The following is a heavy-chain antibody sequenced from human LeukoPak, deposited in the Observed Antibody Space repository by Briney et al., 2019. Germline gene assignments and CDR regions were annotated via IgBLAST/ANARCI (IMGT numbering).Heavy chain of an antibody. CDR3: VRDGVGAPPFDY. CDR2: ITGDGSST. J-gene: IGHJ4*01. CDR1: GFTFSNNW. Sequence: GGSLRLSCAASGFTFSNNWMHWVRQAPGKGLVWVSRITGDGSSTDYADSVKGRFTISRDNAKNTLLLQMNSLRAEDTAVYYCVRDGVGAPPFDYWGQESWSPSPQ. V-gene: IGHV3-74*01. D-gene: IGHD1-26*01.